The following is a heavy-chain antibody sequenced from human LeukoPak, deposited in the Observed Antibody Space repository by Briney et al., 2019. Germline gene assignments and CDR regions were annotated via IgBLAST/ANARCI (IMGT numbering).Heavy chain of an antibody. D-gene: IGHD6-6*01. CDR2: ISSDGSST. V-gene: IGHV3-74*03. Sequence: GGSLRLSCAASGFTFRNHWMHWVRQTPVKGLVWVSRISSDGSSTTYADSVKGRFTISRDNAKNTLYLQMNNLRAEDTAMYYCARDQRVTGRPDIDYWGQGTLVIVSS. CDR3: ARDQRVTGRPDIDY. J-gene: IGHJ4*02. CDR1: GFTFRNHW.